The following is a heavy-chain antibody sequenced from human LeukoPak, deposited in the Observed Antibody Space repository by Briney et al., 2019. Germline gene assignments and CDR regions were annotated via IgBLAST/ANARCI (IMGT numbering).Heavy chain of an antibody. J-gene: IGHJ6*03. CDR2: INHSGST. D-gene: IGHD3-9*01. V-gene: IGHV4-34*01. Sequence: KPSETLSLTCAVYGGSFSGYYWSWIRQPPGKGLGWIGEINHSGSTNYNPSLKSRVTISVDTSKNQFSLKLSSVTAADTAVYYCARGRYYYDILTGYSTVYMDVWGKGTTVTVSS. CDR3: ARGRYYYDILTGYSTVYMDV. CDR1: GGSFSGYY.